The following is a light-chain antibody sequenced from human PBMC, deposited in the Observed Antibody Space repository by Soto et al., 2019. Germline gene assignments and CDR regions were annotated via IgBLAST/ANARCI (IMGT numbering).Light chain of an antibody. CDR2: EVS. Sequence: QSALTQPPSASGSPGQSVTISCTGTSSDVGGYNFVSWYQQHPGKSPKLMIYEVSKRPSGVPDRFSGSKSGNTASLTVSGLQAEDDADYYGSSDAGSGIYVFGTGTKVTVL. CDR1: SSDVGGYNF. CDR3: SSDAGSGIYV. J-gene: IGLJ1*01. V-gene: IGLV2-8*01.